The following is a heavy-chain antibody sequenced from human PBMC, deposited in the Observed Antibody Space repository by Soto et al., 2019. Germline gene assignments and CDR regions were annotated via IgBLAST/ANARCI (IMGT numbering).Heavy chain of an antibody. J-gene: IGHJ6*02. V-gene: IGHV3-23*01. CDR1: GFTFSSYA. CDR2: ISGSGGST. CDR3: AKEVTTSLNYYYYGMDV. D-gene: IGHD4-17*01. Sequence: GGSLRLSCAASGFTFSSYAMSWVRQAPGKGLEWVSGISGSGGSTYYADSVKGRFTISRDNSKNTLHLQMNSLRAEDTAVYYCAKEVTTSLNYYYYGMDVWGQGTTVTVSS.